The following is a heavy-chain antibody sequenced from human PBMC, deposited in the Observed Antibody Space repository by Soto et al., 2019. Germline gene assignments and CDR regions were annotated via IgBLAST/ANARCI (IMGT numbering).Heavy chain of an antibody. CDR3: ARDGVAATQGRRFSYYGMDV. CDR1: GYTFTSYG. Sequence: GASVKVSCKASGYTFTSYGISWVRQAPGQGLEWMGWISAYNGNTNYAQKLQGRVTMTTDTSTSTAYMGLRSLRSDDTAVYYCARDGVAATQGRRFSYYGMDVWGQGTTVTVSS. V-gene: IGHV1-18*01. D-gene: IGHD2-15*01. J-gene: IGHJ6*02. CDR2: ISAYNGNT.